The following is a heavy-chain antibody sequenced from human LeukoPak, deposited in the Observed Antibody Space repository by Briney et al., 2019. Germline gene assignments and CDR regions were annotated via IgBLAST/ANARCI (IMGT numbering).Heavy chain of an antibody. D-gene: IGHD5-18*01. CDR1: GYSISSGYY. Sequence: SETLSLPCAVSGYSISSGYYWGWIRQPPGKGLEWIGSIYHSGSTYYNPSLKSRVTISVDTSKNQFSLKLSSVTAADTAVHYCARHHAGYSYGYPGFDYWGQGTLVTVSS. J-gene: IGHJ4*02. CDR2: IYHSGST. CDR3: ARHHAGYSYGYPGFDY. V-gene: IGHV4-38-2*01.